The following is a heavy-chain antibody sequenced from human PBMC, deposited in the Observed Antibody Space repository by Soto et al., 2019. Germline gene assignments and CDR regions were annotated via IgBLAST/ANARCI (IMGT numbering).Heavy chain of an antibody. CDR3: ARDFGRFGELFWFDP. CDR2: IYYSGST. CDR1: GGSISSGGYY. J-gene: IGHJ5*02. V-gene: IGHV4-31*03. Sequence: QVQLQESGPGLVKPSQTLSLTCTVSGGSISSGGYYWSWIRQHPGKGLEWIGYIYYSGSTYYNPSLKSRVTISVDTSKNQFPLKLSSVTAADTAVYYCARDFGRFGELFWFDPWGQGTLVTVSS. D-gene: IGHD3-10*01.